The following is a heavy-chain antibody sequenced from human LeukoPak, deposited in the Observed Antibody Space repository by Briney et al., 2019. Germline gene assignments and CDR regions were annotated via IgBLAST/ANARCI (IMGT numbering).Heavy chain of an antibody. V-gene: IGHV3-21*01. J-gene: IGHJ4*02. Sequence: PGGSLRLSCAASGFTFSSYRMNWVRQAPGKGLEWVSSISSTSSYIYYADSVKGRFTISRDNAKNSLYLQMNSLRAEDTAVYYCARGIPGYFGTSGYYYEYWGQGTLVTVSS. CDR2: ISSTSSYI. CDR1: GFTFSSYR. D-gene: IGHD3-22*01. CDR3: ARGIPGYFGTSGYYYEY.